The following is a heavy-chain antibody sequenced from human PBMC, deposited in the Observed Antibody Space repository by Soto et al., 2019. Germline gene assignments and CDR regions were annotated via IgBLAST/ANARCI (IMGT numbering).Heavy chain of an antibody. CDR1: GASISRGGFH. Sequence: QLQLQESGPGLVKPSATLSLTCAVSGASISRGGFHWGWIRQPPGQGLEWIGSLYSGSTYYNPSLKSRVTISADTSKNQFSLTLSAVTAADTAVYYCARRGSGHTFDYWGQGTLVTVSS. CDR2: LYSGST. CDR3: ARRGSGHTFDY. V-gene: IGHV4-39*01. J-gene: IGHJ4*02. D-gene: IGHD3-10*01.